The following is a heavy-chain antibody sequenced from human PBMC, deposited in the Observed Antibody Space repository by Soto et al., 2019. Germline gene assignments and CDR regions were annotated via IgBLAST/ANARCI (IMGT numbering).Heavy chain of an antibody. CDR2: VRYTGST. D-gene: IGHD4-17*01. Sequence: QVQLRESGPGLVKPSETLSLTCTVSAGSVSGYYWSWIRQPPGKAPEWIGYVRYTGSTKYNPSLSHRVTISADVSNNQFSLSLSSVTAVDTAVYYCTRHDGNYRNVLDYWGQGALVTVSS. V-gene: IGHV4-59*08. J-gene: IGHJ4*02. CDR3: TRHDGNYRNVLDY. CDR1: AGSVSGYY.